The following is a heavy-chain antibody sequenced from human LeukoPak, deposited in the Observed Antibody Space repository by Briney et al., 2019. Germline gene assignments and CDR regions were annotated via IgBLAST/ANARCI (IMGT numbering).Heavy chain of an antibody. CDR3: ARDWGMATATDY. V-gene: IGHV3-7*01. CDR2: IKQDGSEK. CDR1: GFTFSSYW. D-gene: IGHD5-24*01. J-gene: IGHJ4*02. Sequence: PGRSLRLSCAASGFTFSSYWMSWVRQPPGKGMEWVANIKQDGSEKYYVDSVKGRFTISRDNAKNSLYLQMNSLRAEDTAVYYCARDWGMATATDYWGQGTLVTVSS.